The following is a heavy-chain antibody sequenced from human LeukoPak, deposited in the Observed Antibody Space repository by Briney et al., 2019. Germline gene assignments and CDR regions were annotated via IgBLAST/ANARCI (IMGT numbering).Heavy chain of an antibody. J-gene: IGHJ4*02. Sequence: PSETLSLTCAVSGGSISSSNWWSCVRQPPGKGLEWIGEVYHSGSTNYNPSLKSRVTISVDTSKNQFSLKLSSVTAADTAVYFCSGELAGTTVHYWGQGALVTVSS. CDR2: VYHSGST. CDR3: SGELAGTTVHY. CDR1: GGSISSSNW. V-gene: IGHV4-4*02. D-gene: IGHD1-1*01.